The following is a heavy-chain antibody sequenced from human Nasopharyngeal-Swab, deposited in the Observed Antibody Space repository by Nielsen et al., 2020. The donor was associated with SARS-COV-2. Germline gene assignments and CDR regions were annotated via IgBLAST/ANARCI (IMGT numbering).Heavy chain of an antibody. CDR1: GGSFTTYS. V-gene: IGHV4-34*01. J-gene: IGHJ4*02. CDR2: INHIGST. CDR3: ARGRYYGDYDY. D-gene: IGHD4-17*01. Sequence: SDTLSPTFAVHGGSFTTYSWIWIRQPPGKGLEWIGEINHIGSTNYNTYNPSLNSRVTISLATSKNQFSLTLTSVTAADTAIYFCARGRYYGDYDYWGQGALVTVSS.